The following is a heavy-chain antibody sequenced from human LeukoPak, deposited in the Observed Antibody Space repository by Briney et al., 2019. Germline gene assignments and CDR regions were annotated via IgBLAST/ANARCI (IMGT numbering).Heavy chain of an antibody. CDR1: GFTFSSYA. CDR3: ARGHTAVTRHFDF. D-gene: IGHD4-17*01. Sequence: SGGSLRLSCAASGFTFSSYAMHWVRQAPGKGLEWVAVVRYDGSNKYYADFVKGRFTISRDNSKNTLYLQMNSLRGEDTAVYYCARGHTAVTRHFDFWGQGTLVTVSS. J-gene: IGHJ4*02. CDR2: VRYDGSNK. V-gene: IGHV3-30*04.